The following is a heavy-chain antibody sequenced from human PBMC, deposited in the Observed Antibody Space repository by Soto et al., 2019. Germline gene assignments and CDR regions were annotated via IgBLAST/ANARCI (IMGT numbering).Heavy chain of an antibody. CDR1: GYTLTELS. J-gene: IGHJ6*02. V-gene: IGHV1-24*01. D-gene: IGHD4-4*01. Sequence: ASVKVSCKVSGYTLTELSMHWVRQAPGKGLEWMGGFDPEDGETIYAQKFQGRVTMTEDTSTDTAYMELSSLRSEDTAVYYCAREGTVTTKDYYYYYGMDVWGQGTTVTVSS. CDR3: AREGTVTTKDYYYYYGMDV. CDR2: FDPEDGET.